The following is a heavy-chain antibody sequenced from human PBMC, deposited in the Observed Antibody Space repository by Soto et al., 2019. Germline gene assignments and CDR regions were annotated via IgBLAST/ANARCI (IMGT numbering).Heavy chain of an antibody. CDR3: AREPHWGPSNYDNWFDP. J-gene: IGHJ5*02. Sequence: PSETLSLTCTVSGGSISSGGYYWGWIRQHPGKGLEWIGYIYYSGSTYYNPSLKSRITISVDTSKNQLSLKLSSVTAADTAVYYCAREPHWGPSNYDNWFDPWGQGTLVTVSS. V-gene: IGHV4-31*03. CDR1: GGSISSGGYY. CDR2: IYYSGST. D-gene: IGHD4-4*01.